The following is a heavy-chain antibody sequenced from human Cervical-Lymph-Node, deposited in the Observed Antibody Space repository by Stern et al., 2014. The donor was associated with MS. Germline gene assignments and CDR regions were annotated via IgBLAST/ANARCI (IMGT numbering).Heavy chain of an antibody. V-gene: IGHV4-59*11. CDR2: IYYTGST. CDR1: GISTISHY. J-gene: IGHJ4*01. D-gene: IGHD6-25*01. CDR3: ARLAASNSGPFDY. Sequence: QVPLQESGPGLVKASETLSLTCSVSGISTISHYWSWFRQSPGKGLEWIGNIYYTGSTNYNPSLKSRVTMSVDTSKNQFSVKVTSVTAADTAVYYCARLAASNSGPFDYWGQGTLVTVSS.